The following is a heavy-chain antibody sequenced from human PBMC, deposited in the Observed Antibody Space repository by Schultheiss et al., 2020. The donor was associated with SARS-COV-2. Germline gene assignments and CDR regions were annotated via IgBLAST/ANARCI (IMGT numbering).Heavy chain of an antibody. V-gene: IGHV3-48*03. CDR2: ISSSGSTI. J-gene: IGHJ4*02. D-gene: IGHD1-1*01. CDR3: ARRWNAGFDY. CDR1: GFTFSSYE. Sequence: GGSLRLSCAASGFTFSSYEMNWVRQAPGKGLEWVSYISSSGSTIYYADSVKGRFTISRDNSKNTLYLQMSYLRAEDTAVYYCARRWNAGFDYWGQGTLVTVSS.